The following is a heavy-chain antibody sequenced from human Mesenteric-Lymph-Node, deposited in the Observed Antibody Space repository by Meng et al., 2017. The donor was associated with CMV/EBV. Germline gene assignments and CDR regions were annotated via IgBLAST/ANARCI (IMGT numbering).Heavy chain of an antibody. Sequence: GESLKISCAASGFTFSIYWMCWVRQVPGKGLVWVSCINSDGSYTNYADSVKGRFTISRDNAKNTLYLQMNSLRAEDTAVYYCARKVSSYPNWFDPWGQGTLVTVSS. J-gene: IGHJ5*02. CDR2: INSDGSYT. V-gene: IGHV3-74*01. CDR1: GFTFSIYW. CDR3: ARKVSSYPNWFDP. D-gene: IGHD6-6*01.